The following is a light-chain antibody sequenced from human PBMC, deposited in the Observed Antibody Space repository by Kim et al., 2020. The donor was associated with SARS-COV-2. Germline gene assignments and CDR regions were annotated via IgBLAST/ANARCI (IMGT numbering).Light chain of an antibody. J-gene: IGKJ4*01. Sequence: VSPGERAPLSGRASQSISGSLAWYQQKPGQAPRLLIYGASTRATGISAGFSGSGSGTEFTLTISSLQSEDFAVYYCQQYYNWPLSFGGGTKVDIK. CDR2: GAS. CDR3: QQYYNWPLS. CDR1: QSISGS. V-gene: IGKV3-15*01.